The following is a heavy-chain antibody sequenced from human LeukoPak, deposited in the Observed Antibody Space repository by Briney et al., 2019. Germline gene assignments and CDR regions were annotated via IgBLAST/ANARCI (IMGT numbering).Heavy chain of an antibody. D-gene: IGHD5-18*01. J-gene: IGHJ6*03. CDR2: INSYGAYT. CDR3: AKYVDTAMVTIYYYYYYMDV. CDR1: GFTFSSYD. Sequence: PGGSLRLSCAASGFTFSSYDMSWVRQAPGKGLEWVSTINSYGAYTYYADSVRGRFTISRDNSKNTLYLQMNSLRAEDTAVYYCAKYVDTAMVTIYYYYYYMDVWGKGTTVTVSS. V-gene: IGHV3-23*01.